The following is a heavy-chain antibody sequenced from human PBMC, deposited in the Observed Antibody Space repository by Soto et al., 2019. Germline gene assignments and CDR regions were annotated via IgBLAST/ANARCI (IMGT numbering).Heavy chain of an antibody. Sequence: QVQLVQSGAEVKKPGSSVKVSCKSSGGTVSSYAISWERQSPGQGLEWLGGIIPIFGTANSAQKFQGRVTITADESTSTAYMNLSSLRSEDTAVYYCAVGDWFDPWGQGTLVTVSS. D-gene: IGHD3-10*01. J-gene: IGHJ5*02. CDR3: AVGDWFDP. V-gene: IGHV1-69*12. CDR1: GGTVSSYA. CDR2: IIPIFGTA.